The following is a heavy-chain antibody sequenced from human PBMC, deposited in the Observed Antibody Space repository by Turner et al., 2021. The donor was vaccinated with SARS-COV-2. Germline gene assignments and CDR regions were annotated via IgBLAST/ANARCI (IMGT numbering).Heavy chain of an antibody. Sequence: QLQLQASGPGLVKPSETLSLACPVSGCSISSSTYYWGWIRQPPGKGLEWIGSIYYSGITYYNPSLKSRVTISVDTYKNQFSLKLSSVTAADTAVYYCARLMDTAMDYYGMDVWGQGTTVTVSS. CDR2: IYYSGIT. CDR3: ARLMDTAMDYYGMDV. D-gene: IGHD5-18*01. CDR1: GCSISSSTYY. J-gene: IGHJ6*02. V-gene: IGHV4-39*01.